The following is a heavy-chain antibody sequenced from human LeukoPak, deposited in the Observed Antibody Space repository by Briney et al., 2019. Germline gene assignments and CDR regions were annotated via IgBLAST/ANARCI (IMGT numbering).Heavy chain of an antibody. CDR2: ISYDGSNK. D-gene: IGHD6-19*01. J-gene: IGHJ4*02. Sequence: GRSLRLSCAASGFTFSSYAMHWVRQAPGKGLEWVAVISYDGSNKYYADSVKGRFTISRDNSKNTLYLQMNSLRAEDTAVYYCARDFQKQWLGALLDYWGQGTLVTVSS. CDR1: GFTFSSYA. CDR3: ARDFQKQWLGALLDY. V-gene: IGHV3-30*04.